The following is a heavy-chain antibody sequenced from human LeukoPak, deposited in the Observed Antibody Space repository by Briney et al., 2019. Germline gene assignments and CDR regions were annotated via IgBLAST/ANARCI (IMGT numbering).Heavy chain of an antibody. CDR3: ARVGRSSDRFHY. CDR2: IIPIFGTA. D-gene: IGHD1-26*01. J-gene: IGHJ4*02. CDR1: GGTFSSYA. Sequence: SVKVSCKASGGTFSSYAISWVRQAPGRGLEWMGGIIPIFGTANYAQKFQGRVTITADESTSTAYMELSSLRSEDTAVYYCARVGRSSDRFHYWGQGTLVTVSS. V-gene: IGHV1-69*01.